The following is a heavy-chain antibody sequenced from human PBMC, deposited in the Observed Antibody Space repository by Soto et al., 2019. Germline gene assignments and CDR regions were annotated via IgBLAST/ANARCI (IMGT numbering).Heavy chain of an antibody. J-gene: IGHJ6*02. D-gene: IGHD2-2*01. CDR1: GGTFSSYA. CDR2: IIPISDTT. Sequence: QVQLVQSGAEVKKPGSSVKVSCKASGGTFSSYAISWVRQAPGQGLEWMGGIIPISDTTNYAQKFQGRVTITADESTSTAYMELSSLRSEDTAVYYCARSQGSSTCLEIYYYYYYGMDVWGQGNTVTGSS. CDR3: ARSQGSSTCLEIYYYYYYGMDV. V-gene: IGHV1-69*01.